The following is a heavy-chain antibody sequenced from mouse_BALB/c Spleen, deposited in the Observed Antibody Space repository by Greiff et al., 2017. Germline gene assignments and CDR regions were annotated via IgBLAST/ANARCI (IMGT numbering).Heavy chain of an antibody. D-gene: IGHD1-2*01. J-gene: IGHJ4*01. Sequence: QVQLKESGPSLVQPSQSLSITCTVSGFSLTSYGVHWVRQSPGKGLEWLGVIWRGGSTDYNAAFMSRLSITKDNSKSQVFFKMNSLQADDTAIYYCAKNWNYGYYAMDYWGQGTSVTVSS. V-gene: IGHV2-5-1*01. CDR3: AKNWNYGYYAMDY. CDR2: IWRGGST. CDR1: GFSLTSYG.